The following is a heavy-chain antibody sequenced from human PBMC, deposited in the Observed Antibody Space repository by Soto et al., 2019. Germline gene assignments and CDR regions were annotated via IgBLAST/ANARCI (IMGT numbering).Heavy chain of an antibody. D-gene: IGHD3-16*01. CDR2: IIPIFGTP. Sequence: QVLLVQSGAEVKKPGSSVKVSCKASEGTFSNYAITWVRQAPGQGLEWMGGIIPIFGTPNYAQKFQGRVTITADDSTSTAYMELSSLKSEDTAVYYCARVHYAYIWGAYSHWGQGTLVTVSS. J-gene: IGHJ4*02. CDR3: ARVHYAYIWGAYSH. V-gene: IGHV1-69*01. CDR1: EGTFSNYA.